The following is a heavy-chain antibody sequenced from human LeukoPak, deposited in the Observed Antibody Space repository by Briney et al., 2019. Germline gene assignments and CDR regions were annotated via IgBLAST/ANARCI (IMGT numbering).Heavy chain of an antibody. CDR3: ARDAGAARYHGMDV. V-gene: IGHV3-30*03. CDR1: GFTFSSYG. Sequence: GGSLRLSCAASGFTFSSYGMHWVRQAPGKGLEWVAVIPYDGSTNYYADSVKGRFTISRDNSKNTLYLQMNSLRAEDTAVYYCARDAGAARYHGMDVSGQGTTVTVPS. J-gene: IGHJ6*02. D-gene: IGHD6-13*01. CDR2: IPYDGSTN.